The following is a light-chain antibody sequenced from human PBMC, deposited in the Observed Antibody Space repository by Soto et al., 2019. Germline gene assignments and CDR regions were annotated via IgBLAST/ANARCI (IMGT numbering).Light chain of an antibody. CDR2: GAS. Sequence: EIALKQSPGTLSSSPGERATLSCRASQRLSSNYLAWFQQKPGQAPRLLIYGASSRATGIPDRFSGSGSGTDFTLTTPRLEPEDFAVYYCLQYGSSVWTFGQGTKVEIK. J-gene: IGKJ1*01. V-gene: IGKV3-20*01. CDR1: QRLSSNY. CDR3: LQYGSSVWT.